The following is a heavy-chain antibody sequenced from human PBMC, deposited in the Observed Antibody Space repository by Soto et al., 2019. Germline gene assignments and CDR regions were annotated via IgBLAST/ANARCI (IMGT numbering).Heavy chain of an antibody. CDR1: GYSFTSYW. V-gene: IGHV5-51*01. CDR2: IXXXDXDX. D-gene: IGHD1-7*01. J-gene: IGHJ6*02. CDR3: ARRTSGKGYGMDV. Sequence: GESLKISCKGSGYSFTSYWIGWVRQMPGXGLEWXVXIXXXDXDXXXSXXLXGQVTISADKSISTAYLQWSSLKASDTAMYYCARRTSGKGYGMDVWGQGTTVTVSS.